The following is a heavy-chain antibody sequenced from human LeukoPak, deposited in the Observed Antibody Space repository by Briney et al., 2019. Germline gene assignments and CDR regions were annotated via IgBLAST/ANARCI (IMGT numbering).Heavy chain of an antibody. J-gene: IGHJ3*01. V-gene: IGHV4-59*01. Sequence: SETLSLTCTVSGGSISSYYWSWIRQPPGKGLEWIGYIYYSGSTNYNPSLKSRVTISVDTSKNQFSLKLSSVTAADTAVHYCARMGRGYTFGYDAFDFWGQGTMVTVSS. D-gene: IGHD5-18*01. CDR3: ARMGRGYTFGYDAFDF. CDR1: GGSISSYY. CDR2: IYYSGST.